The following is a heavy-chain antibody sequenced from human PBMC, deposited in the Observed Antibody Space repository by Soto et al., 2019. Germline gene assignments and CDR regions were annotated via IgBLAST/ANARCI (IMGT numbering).Heavy chain of an antibody. D-gene: IGHD6-19*01. CDR3: ARAVAVPADLDY. CDR1: GDTFTGYA. Sequence: QVQLVQSGAEEKKPGASVKVSCKASGDTFTGYAFHWVRQAPGQRLEWMRWINAGNGNTKYSQKFQGGVTITGDTSASTASMERSSLGPEDTAVYYWARAVAVPADLDYWGQGTLVTVSS. V-gene: IGHV1-3*05. CDR2: INAGNGNT. J-gene: IGHJ4*02.